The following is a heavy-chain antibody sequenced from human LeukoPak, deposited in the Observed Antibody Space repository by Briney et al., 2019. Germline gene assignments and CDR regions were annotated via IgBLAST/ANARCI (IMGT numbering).Heavy chain of an antibody. D-gene: IGHD2-15*01. CDR2: ISGSGGST. Sequence: GGSLRLSCAASGFTFSSYAMSWVRQAPGKGLEWVSAISGSGGSTYYADSVKGRFTISRDNPKNTLYLQMNSLRAEDTAVYYCAKARYCSGGSCSAFDYWGQGTLVTVSS. V-gene: IGHV3-23*01. CDR1: GFTFSSYA. J-gene: IGHJ4*02. CDR3: AKARYCSGGSCSAFDY.